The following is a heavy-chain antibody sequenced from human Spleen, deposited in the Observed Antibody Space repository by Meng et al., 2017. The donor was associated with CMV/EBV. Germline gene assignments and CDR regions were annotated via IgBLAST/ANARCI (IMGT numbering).Heavy chain of an antibody. J-gene: IGHJ3*02. D-gene: IGHD3-3*01. CDR2: ISSSGITI. CDR1: GFTFSSHE. Sequence: GGSLRLSCAASGFTFSSHEMNWVRQAPGKGLEWVSYISSSGITIHYADSVKGRFTISRDNAKNSLYLQMNSLRAEDTAVYYCARDFWSGYYWDTFDIWGQGTMVTVSS. CDR3: ARDFWSGYYWDTFDI. V-gene: IGHV3-48*03.